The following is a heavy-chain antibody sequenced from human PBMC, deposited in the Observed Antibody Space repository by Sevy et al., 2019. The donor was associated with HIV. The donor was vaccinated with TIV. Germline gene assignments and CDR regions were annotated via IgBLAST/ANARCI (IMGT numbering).Heavy chain of an antibody. CDR3: ARDYTMVRGVIRMDV. Sequence: GGSLRLSCAASGFTFSSYWMSWVRHAPGKGLEWVANIKQDGSEKYYVDSVKGRFTISRDNAKNSLYLQMNSLRAEDTAVYYCARDYTMVRGVIRMDVWGQGTTVTVSS. J-gene: IGHJ6*02. CDR1: GFTFSSYW. D-gene: IGHD3-10*01. V-gene: IGHV3-7*01. CDR2: IKQDGSEK.